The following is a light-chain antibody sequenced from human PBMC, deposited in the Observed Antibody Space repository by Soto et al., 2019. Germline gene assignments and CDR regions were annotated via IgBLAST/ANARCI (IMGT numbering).Light chain of an antibody. Sequence: ALTQPASVSGSLGQSITIACTGSNRDIGTYDYVSWYQQHPGKAPKLIIYDVSRRPSGIPNRFSGSKFGNTASLTISGLQADDEADYHCTSYSSSATSILFGGGTKLTVL. CDR2: DVS. CDR1: NRDIGTYDY. V-gene: IGLV2-14*03. J-gene: IGLJ2*01. CDR3: TSYSSSATSIL.